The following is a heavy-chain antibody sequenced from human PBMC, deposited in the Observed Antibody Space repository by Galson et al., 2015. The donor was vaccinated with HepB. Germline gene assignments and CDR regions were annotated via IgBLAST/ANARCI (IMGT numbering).Heavy chain of an antibody. V-gene: IGHV3-7*03. Sequence: SLRLSCAASGFTFSTYLMTWVRQAPGKGLEWVADIKQDATEKYYVDSVKGRFTISRDNAKNSLYLQMNSLRVEDTAVYYCARHRGGLLWFGDGMDVWGQGTTVTVSS. CDR3: ARHRGGLLWFGDGMDV. CDR1: GFTFSTYL. CDR2: IKQDATEK. D-gene: IGHD3-10*01. J-gene: IGHJ6*02.